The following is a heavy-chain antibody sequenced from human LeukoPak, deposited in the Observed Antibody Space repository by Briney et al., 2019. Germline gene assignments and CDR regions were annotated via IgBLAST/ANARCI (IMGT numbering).Heavy chain of an antibody. CDR3: ARDTLYDSSGYTQYYYYYYMDV. D-gene: IGHD3-22*01. V-gene: IGHV3-21*01. CDR2: ISTSSSYI. CDR1: GFTFSTYN. Sequence: GGSLRLSCTASGFTFSTYNMNWVRQAPGKGLEWVSSISTSSSYIYYADSVKGRFTISRDNAKNSLYLQMNSLRAEDTAVYYCARDTLYDSSGYTQYYYYYYMDVWGKGTTVTVSS. J-gene: IGHJ6*03.